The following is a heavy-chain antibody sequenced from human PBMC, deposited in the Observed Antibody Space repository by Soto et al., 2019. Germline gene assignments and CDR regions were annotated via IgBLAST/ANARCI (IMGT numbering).Heavy chain of an antibody. CDR1: GGSISSSSYY. J-gene: IGHJ6*02. CDR3: ARQEYSSSWYGVGYYYYGMDV. Sequence: QLQLQESGPGLVKPSETLSLTCTVSGGSISSSSYYWGWIRQAPGKGLEWIGSIYYSGSTYYNPSHKSRVTVSVHRPKDQFSLKLRCVTAADTAVYYCARQEYSSSWYGVGYYYYGMDVWGQGTTVTVSS. D-gene: IGHD6-13*01. V-gene: IGHV4-39*01. CDR2: IYYSGST.